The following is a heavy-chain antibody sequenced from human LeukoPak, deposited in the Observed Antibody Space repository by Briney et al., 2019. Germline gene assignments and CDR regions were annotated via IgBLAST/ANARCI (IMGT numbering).Heavy chain of an antibody. J-gene: IGHJ4*02. V-gene: IGHV3-23*01. CDR2: ISDSGGRT. CDR3: AKVASGNYNSPLADFDY. CDR1: GITLSNYG. D-gene: IGHD3-10*01. Sequence: GGSLRLSCAVSGITLSNYGMSWVRQAPGKGLEWVAGISDSGGRTNYADSVKGRFTISRDNSKNTLYLQMNSLRAEDTAAYYCAKVASGNYNSPLADFDYWGQGTLVTVSS.